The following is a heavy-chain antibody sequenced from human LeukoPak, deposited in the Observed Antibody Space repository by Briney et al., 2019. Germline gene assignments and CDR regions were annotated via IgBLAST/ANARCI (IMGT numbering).Heavy chain of an antibody. V-gene: IGHV1-8*01. CDR3: AWGYRISYYHYMDV. Sequence: ASVKVSCKASGYTFTSYDINWVRQATGQGLEWMGWMNPNSGNTGYAQKFQGRVTMTRNTSISTAYMELSSLRSEDTAVYYCAWGYRISYYHYMDVWGKGTTVTVSS. CDR1: GYTFTSYD. D-gene: IGHD5-12*01. J-gene: IGHJ6*03. CDR2: MNPNSGNT.